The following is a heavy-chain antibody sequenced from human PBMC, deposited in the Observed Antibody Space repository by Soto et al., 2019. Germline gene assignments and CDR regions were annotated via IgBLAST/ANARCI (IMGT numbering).Heavy chain of an antibody. CDR1: GGSVSSGSYY. V-gene: IGHV4-61*01. J-gene: IGHJ6*01. CDR3: ASDYPTMLYLYYGMDV. CDR2: IYYSGST. Sequence: QLQLQESGPGLVKPSETLSLTCTVSGGSVSSGSYYWSWIRQPPWKGMEWIGYIYYSGSTNYNPSLLWRVNIPVVTSNNQFPMKVSCGPVAATAVYYCASDYPTMLYLYYGMDVRGQVTTVTV. D-gene: IGHD2-8*01.